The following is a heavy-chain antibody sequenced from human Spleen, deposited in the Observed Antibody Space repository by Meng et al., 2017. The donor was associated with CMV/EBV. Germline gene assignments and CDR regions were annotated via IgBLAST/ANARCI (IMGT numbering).Heavy chain of an antibody. J-gene: IGHJ4*02. CDR3: ARDQAYSSGQDY. V-gene: IGHV3-74*01. D-gene: IGHD6-19*01. CDR2: INSDGSST. Sequence: CAASGITFSSYWVHWVRQAPGKGLVWVSRINSDGSSTSYADSVKGRFSISRDNAKNTLYLQMNSLRAEDTAVYYCARDQAYSSGQDYWGQGTLVTVSS. CDR1: GITFSSYW.